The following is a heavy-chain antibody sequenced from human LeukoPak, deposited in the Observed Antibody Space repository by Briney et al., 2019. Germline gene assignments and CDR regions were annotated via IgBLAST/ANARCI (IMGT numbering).Heavy chain of an antibody. CDR1: GGTFSSYA. CDR3: ARGESGRYATSYGYY. D-gene: IGHD1-26*01. Sequence: ASVKVSCKASGGTFSSYAISWVRQAPGQGLEWMGGIIPIFGTANYAQKFQGRVTITADESTSTAYMELSSLRSEDTAVYYCARGESGRYATSYGYYWGQGTLVTVSS. J-gene: IGHJ4*02. CDR2: IIPIFGTA. V-gene: IGHV1-69*13.